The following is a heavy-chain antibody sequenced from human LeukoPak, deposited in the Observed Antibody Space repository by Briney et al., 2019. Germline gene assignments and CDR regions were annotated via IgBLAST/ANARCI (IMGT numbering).Heavy chain of an antibody. Sequence: ASVKVSCKASGYTFTGYYIHWVRQAPGQGPEWMGWINPDSGGTNYAQKFQGRVTMSRDTSISTAYMEVSRLRSDDTAVYYCARHRVDYCNGGTCYLGFFDFWGQGTLVTVSS. D-gene: IGHD2-15*01. J-gene: IGHJ4*02. CDR2: INPDSGGT. V-gene: IGHV1-2*02. CDR3: ARHRVDYCNGGTCYLGFFDF. CDR1: GYTFTGYY.